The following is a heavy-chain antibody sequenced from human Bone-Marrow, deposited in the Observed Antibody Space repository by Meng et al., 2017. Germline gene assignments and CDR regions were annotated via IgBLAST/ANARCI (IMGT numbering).Heavy chain of an antibody. CDR1: GFTFSSYA. CDR3: AKQIVGATTY. D-gene: IGHD1-26*01. V-gene: IGHV3-23*01. CDR2: ISGSGGGT. J-gene: IGHJ4*02. Sequence: GESLKISCAASGFTFSSYAMSWVRQAPGKGLEWIAAISGSGGGTYYADSVKGRFTISRDNSKNTLYLQMNSRRAEDTAVYYCAKQIVGATTYWSQGTLVTVSS.